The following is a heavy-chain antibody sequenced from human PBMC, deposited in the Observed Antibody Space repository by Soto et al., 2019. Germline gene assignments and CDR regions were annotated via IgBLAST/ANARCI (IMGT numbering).Heavy chain of an antibody. V-gene: IGHV3-48*02. D-gene: IGHD3-10*01. CDR3: AREDGQYYYGSGSLEGYYYYGMDV. Sequence: GGSLRLSCAASGFTFSSYSMNWVRQAPGKGLEWVSYISSSSSTIYYADSVKGRFTISRDNAKNSLYRQMNSLRDEETAVYYCAREDGQYYYGSGSLEGYYYYGMDVWGQGTTVTVS. CDR1: GFTFSSYS. J-gene: IGHJ6*02. CDR2: ISSSSSTI.